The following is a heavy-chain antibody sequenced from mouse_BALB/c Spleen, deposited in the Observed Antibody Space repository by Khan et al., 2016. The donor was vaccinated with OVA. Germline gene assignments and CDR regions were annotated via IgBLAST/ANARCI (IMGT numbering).Heavy chain of an antibody. CDR1: GFSLTSYA. J-gene: IGHJ4*01. CDR3: ARHQFPLSMDS. V-gene: IGHV2-6-2*01. Sequence: VQLQESGPDLVAPSQSLSITCTVSGFSLTSYAIHWVRQPPGKGLEWLVVIWSDGRTTYNSALKSRLSISQDHSKSQVFLKIESRQTDDTAMYYCARHQFPLSMDSWGQGTSVTVSS. CDR2: IWSDGRT.